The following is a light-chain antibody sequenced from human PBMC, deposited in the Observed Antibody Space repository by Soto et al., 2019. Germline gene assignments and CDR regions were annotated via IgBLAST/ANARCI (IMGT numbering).Light chain of an antibody. CDR3: QQFNNFPIT. V-gene: IGKV1D-13*01. Sequence: AIQLTQSPSSLSTSVGDRVTFTCRASQGISSALAWYQQKPGKVPKLLFYDASSLESGVPSRFSGSGSGTDFTLTISSLQPEDFATYYCQQFNNFPITFGQGTRLEIK. CDR2: DAS. CDR1: QGISSA. J-gene: IGKJ5*01.